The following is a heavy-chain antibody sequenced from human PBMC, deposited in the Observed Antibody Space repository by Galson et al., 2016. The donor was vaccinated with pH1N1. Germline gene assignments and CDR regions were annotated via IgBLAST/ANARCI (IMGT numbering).Heavy chain of an antibody. CDR2: IYYSGNT. J-gene: IGHJ4*02. D-gene: IGHD3-9*01. V-gene: IGHV4-30-4*08. CDR3: ASGRDYDILTGSSYYFDF. CDR1: NGSISSGDYF. Sequence: LSLTCTVSNGSISSGDYFWSWIRQPPGKGLEWIGYIYYSGNTYYTPSLKSRFTISLDTSKNQFSLRLTSVTATDTAIYYCASGRDYDILTGSSYYFDFWGQGTLVTVSS.